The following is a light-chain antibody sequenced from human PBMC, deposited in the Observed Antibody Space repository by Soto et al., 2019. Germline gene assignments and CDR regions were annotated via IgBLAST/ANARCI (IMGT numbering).Light chain of an antibody. Sequence: QSALTQPPSASGSPGQSVTISCTGTSSDVGSYKYVSWYHQYPGKAPKLLVYDVTERPSGVPYRFSGSKSGNTASLTVSGLQVEDEADYYCSSHAGSSVVFGVGTKLTVL. CDR2: DVT. V-gene: IGLV2-8*01. J-gene: IGLJ2*01. CDR3: SSHAGSSVV. CDR1: SSDVGSYKY.